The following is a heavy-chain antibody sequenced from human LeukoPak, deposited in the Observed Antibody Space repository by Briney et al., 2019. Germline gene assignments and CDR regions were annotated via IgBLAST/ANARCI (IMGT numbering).Heavy chain of an antibody. Sequence: GGSLRLSCAASGFTFSSYGMHWVRQAPGKGLEWVAVISYDGSNKYYADSVKGRFTISRDNSKNTLYLQMNSLRAEDTAVYYCAKDRCGGDCYYLDYWGQGTLVTVSS. D-gene: IGHD2-21*02. CDR3: AKDRCGGDCYYLDY. V-gene: IGHV3-30*18. J-gene: IGHJ4*02. CDR2: ISYDGSNK. CDR1: GFTFSSYG.